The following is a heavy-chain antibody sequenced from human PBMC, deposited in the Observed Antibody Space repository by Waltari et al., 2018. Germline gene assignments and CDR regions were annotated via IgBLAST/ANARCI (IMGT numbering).Heavy chain of an antibody. V-gene: IGHV3-23*01. D-gene: IGHD6-13*01. CDR1: GFTFSSYA. CDR2: ISGSGGST. J-gene: IGHJ4*02. Sequence: EVQLLESGGGLVQPGGSLRLSCAASGFTFSSYAMSWVRQAPGKGLEWVSAISGSGGSTYYADSVKGRFTISRDNSKNTLYLQMNSLRAEDTAVYYCAKLDTPGIIAAAGTFDYWGQGTLVTVSS. CDR3: AKLDTPGIIAAAGTFDY.